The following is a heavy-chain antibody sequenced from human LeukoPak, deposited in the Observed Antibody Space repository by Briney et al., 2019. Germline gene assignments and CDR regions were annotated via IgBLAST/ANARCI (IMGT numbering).Heavy chain of an antibody. J-gene: IGHJ4*02. V-gene: IGHV3-11*03. CDR3: AKYYDSSGYYYELGY. Sequence: GGSLRLSCAASGFTFSDYYMSWIRQAPGKGLEWVSYISTTSSFTNYADSVKGRFTISRDNAKNSLYLQMNSLRAEDTAVYYCAKYYDSSGYYYELGYWGQGTLVTVSS. CDR1: GFTFSDYY. D-gene: IGHD3-22*01. CDR2: ISTTSSFT.